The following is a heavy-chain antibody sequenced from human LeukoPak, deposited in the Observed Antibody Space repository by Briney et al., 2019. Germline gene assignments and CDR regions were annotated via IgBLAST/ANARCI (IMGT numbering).Heavy chain of an antibody. V-gene: IGHV3-30*18. J-gene: IGHJ4*02. Sequence: PGRSLRLSCAASGFTFNMYGMHWVRQAPGKGLEGGAGISNDGSTKDYADSVKGRFTISRDSSKKSMFLQMNSLRAEDTAVYYCAKAAYCTSTSCHFSGYAQRPLDSWGQGTLVTVSS. CDR3: AKAAYCTSTSCHFSGYAQRPLDS. CDR1: GFTFNMYG. D-gene: IGHD2-2*01. CDR2: ISNDGSTK.